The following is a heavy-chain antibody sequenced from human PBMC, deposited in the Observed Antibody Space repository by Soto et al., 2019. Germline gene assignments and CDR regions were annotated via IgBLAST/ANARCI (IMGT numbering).Heavy chain of an antibody. J-gene: IGHJ5*02. Sequence: SETLSLTCTVSGGTVSSGSYYWSWIRQPPGKGLEWIGYIYYSGSTNYNPSLKSRVTISVDTSKNQFSLKLSSVTAADTAVYYCARGYYDILTGYYENWFDPWGQGTLVTVS. CDR2: IYYSGST. V-gene: IGHV4-61*01. CDR3: ARGYYDILTGYYENWFDP. CDR1: GGTVSSGSYY. D-gene: IGHD3-9*01.